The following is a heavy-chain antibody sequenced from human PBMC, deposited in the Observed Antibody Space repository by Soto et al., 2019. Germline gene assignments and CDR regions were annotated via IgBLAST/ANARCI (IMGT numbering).Heavy chain of an antibody. V-gene: IGHV1-69*13. CDR2: IIPIFGTA. J-gene: IGHJ6*02. D-gene: IGHD6-13*01. CDR1: GGTFSSYD. CDR3: ARGAPSSSWPCYYYYGREV. Sequence: SVNVSCKASGGTFSSYDISWVRQASGQGLEWMGGIIPIFGTANYAQKFQGRVTITADESTSTAYMELSSLRSEDTAVYYCARGAPSSSWPCYYYYGREVLGQCNTIIAS.